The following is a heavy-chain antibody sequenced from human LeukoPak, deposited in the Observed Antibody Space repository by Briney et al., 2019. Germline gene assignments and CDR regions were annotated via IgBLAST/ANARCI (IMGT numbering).Heavy chain of an antibody. CDR2: IYYSGST. CDR1: GGSIRDYF. J-gene: IGHJ4*02. CDR3: ARSTPSTNRNYPPLFSFDS. Sequence: SETLSLTCYVSGGSIRDYFWSWIRQPPGRGLEWIGYIYYSGSTSYNPSLNSRVTISEDTSKSQFSLNLSSVTAADTAVYHCARSTPSTNRNYPPLFSFDSWGQGTLVTVSS. V-gene: IGHV4-59*01. D-gene: IGHD1-7*01.